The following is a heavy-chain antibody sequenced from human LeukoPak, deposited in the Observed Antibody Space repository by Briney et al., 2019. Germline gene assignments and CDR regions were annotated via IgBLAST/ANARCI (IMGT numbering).Heavy chain of an antibody. CDR2: ISYDGSNK. V-gene: IGHV3-30*03. Sequence: GGSLRLSCAASGFTFSSYGMHWVRQAPGKGLEWVAVISYDGSNKYYADSVKGRFTISRDNSKNTLYLQMNSLRAEDTAVYYCARDGEGLRYYDFWSGSARNYFDYWGQGTLVTVSS. D-gene: IGHD3-3*01. CDR3: ARDGEGLRYYDFWSGSARNYFDY. J-gene: IGHJ4*02. CDR1: GFTFSSYG.